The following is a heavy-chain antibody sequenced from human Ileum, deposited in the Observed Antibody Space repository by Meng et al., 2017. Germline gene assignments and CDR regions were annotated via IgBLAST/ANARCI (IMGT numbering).Heavy chain of an antibody. J-gene: IGHJ4*02. D-gene: IGHD7-27*01. CDR2: AST. CDR3: ARDHWGSLDY. V-gene: IGHV4-61*08. CDR1: GGSVSSDGFQ. Sequence: VQLQESGPGLVRPAETLSLICTVSGGSVSSDGFQWGWVRQPPGKGLEWIRYASTNYNPSLKSRVTISLDTSKNQFSLELCSVTAADTAVYYCARDHWGSLDYWGQGILVTVSS.